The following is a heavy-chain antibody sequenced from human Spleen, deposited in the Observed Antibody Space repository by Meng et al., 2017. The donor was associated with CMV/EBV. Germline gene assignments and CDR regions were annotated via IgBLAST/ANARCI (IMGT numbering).Heavy chain of an antibody. D-gene: IGHD2-21*01. CDR2: INGNGGSA. CDR3: AGPESNTIVAPRFDY. J-gene: IGHJ4*02. CDR1: GSNLDDYS. Sequence: SGSNLDDYSMCWRRPAPGRVLELVVSINGNGGSADYAESVKGRITIYRDNAEKSLYLQMSSLRPEDTALYYCAGPESNTIVAPRFDYWGQGTLVTVSS. V-gene: IGHV3-20*03.